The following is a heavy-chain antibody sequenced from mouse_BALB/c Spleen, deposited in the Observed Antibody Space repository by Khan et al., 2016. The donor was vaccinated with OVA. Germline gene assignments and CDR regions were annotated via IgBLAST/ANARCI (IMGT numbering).Heavy chain of an antibody. Sequence: EVELVESGGDLVQPGGSLRLSCATSGFTFSDYYMSWVRQPPGKALEWLGFIRKKANGYTTEYSASVKGRFTISRDNSQSILYLQMNTLRAEDSATYYCARDNPIPMDYWGQGTSVTVSS. CDR1: GFTFSDYY. CDR3: ARDNPIPMDY. V-gene: IGHV7-3*02. J-gene: IGHJ4*01. CDR2: IRKKANGYTT. D-gene: IGHD2-14*01.